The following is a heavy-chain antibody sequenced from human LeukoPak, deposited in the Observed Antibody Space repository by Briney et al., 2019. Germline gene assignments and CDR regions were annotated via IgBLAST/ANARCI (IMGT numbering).Heavy chain of an antibody. CDR3: ARGYSSSWYGYYYYGMVV. D-gene: IGHD6-13*01. CDR2: TYYRSKWYN. Sequence: SQTLSLTCAISGDSVSSNSAAWNWIRQSPSRGLEWLGRTYYRSKWYNDYAVSVKSRITINPDTSKNQFSLQLNSVTPEDTAVYYCARGYSSSWYGYYYYGMVVWGQGTTVTVSS. V-gene: IGHV6-1*01. CDR1: GDSVSSNSAA. J-gene: IGHJ6*02.